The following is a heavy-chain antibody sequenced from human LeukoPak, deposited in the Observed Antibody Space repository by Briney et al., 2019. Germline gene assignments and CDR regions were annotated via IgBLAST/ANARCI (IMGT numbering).Heavy chain of an antibody. D-gene: IGHD4-17*01. J-gene: IGHJ5*02. CDR2: INHRGTT. Sequence: SETLSLTCAVYSGSFSGYYWSWIRQPPGKGLEWIGEINHRGTTNYTPSLKSRVTMSVDTSKNQFSLKLSSVTAADTAVYYCARGDYGDYVGAGNLWGQGTLVTVSS. CDR3: ARGDYGDYVGAGNL. CDR1: SGSFSGYY. V-gene: IGHV4-34*01.